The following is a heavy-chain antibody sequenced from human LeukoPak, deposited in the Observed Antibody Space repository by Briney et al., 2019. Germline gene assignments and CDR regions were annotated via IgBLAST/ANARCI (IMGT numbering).Heavy chain of an antibody. D-gene: IGHD1-26*01. CDR2: INPSGGST. CDR1: GYTFTNYY. J-gene: IGHJ4*02. Sequence: GASVKVSCKASGYTFTNYYIHWVRQAPGQGLEWMGVINPSGGSTSYAQKFQGRVTMTRDTSTSTVYMELSSLRSEDTAVYYCAREVGGGELQGTFDYWGQGTLVTVSS. CDR3: AREVGGGELQGTFDY. V-gene: IGHV1-46*01.